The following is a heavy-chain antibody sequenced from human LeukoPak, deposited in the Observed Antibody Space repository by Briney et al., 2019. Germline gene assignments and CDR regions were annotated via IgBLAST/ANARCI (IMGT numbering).Heavy chain of an antibody. CDR2: IKSKTDGGTT. Sequence: PGGSLRLSCAASGFTFSNAWMSWVRQAPGKGLEWVGRIKSKTDGGTTDYAAPVKGRFTISRDDSKNTLYLQMNSLKTEDTAVYYCTTDQGGDGYNYDAFDIWGQGTMVTVSS. CDR3: TTDQGGDGYNYDAFDI. CDR1: GFTFSNAW. J-gene: IGHJ3*02. D-gene: IGHD5-24*01. V-gene: IGHV3-15*01.